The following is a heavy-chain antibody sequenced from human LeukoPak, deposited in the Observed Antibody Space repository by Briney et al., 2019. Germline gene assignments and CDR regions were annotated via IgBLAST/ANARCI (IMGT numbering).Heavy chain of an antibody. CDR1: GFTFSSYG. CDR3: ARLHYYDSSGYPEYFQH. D-gene: IGHD3-22*01. J-gene: IGHJ1*01. Sequence: GGSLRLSCAASGFTFSSYGMHWVRQAPGKGLEWVAVISYDGSNKYYADSVKGRFTISRDNSKNTLYLQMNSLRAEDTAVYYCARLHYYDSSGYPEYFQHWGQGTLVTVSS. CDR2: ISYDGSNK. V-gene: IGHV3-30*03.